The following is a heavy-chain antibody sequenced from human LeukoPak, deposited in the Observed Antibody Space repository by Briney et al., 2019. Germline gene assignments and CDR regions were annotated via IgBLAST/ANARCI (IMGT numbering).Heavy chain of an antibody. CDR1: GGSISSHY. D-gene: IGHD3-22*01. V-gene: IGHV4-59*08. CDR3: ASRNYYDTSGEAFDI. Sequence: SETLSLTCTVSGGSISSHYWSWIRQPPGKGLEWIAYIYSSGSTNYNPSLKSRVTISVDTSKNQFSLKLNSVTAADTAVYYCASRNYYDTSGEAFDIWGQGTMVTVSS. J-gene: IGHJ3*02. CDR2: IYSSGST.